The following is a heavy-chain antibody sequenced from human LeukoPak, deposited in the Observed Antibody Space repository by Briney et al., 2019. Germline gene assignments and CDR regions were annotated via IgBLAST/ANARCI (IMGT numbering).Heavy chain of an antibody. CDR1: GFTFSSYG. CDR3: AKGEEDFDY. Sequence: GGSLRLSCAASGFTFSSYGMHWVRQAPGKGLEWVSAISGSGGSTFYADSVKGRFTISRDNSKNTLSLQMDSLRAEDTAVYFCAKGEEDFDYWGQGTLVTVSS. J-gene: IGHJ4*02. D-gene: IGHD1-26*01. CDR2: ISGSGGST. V-gene: IGHV3-23*01.